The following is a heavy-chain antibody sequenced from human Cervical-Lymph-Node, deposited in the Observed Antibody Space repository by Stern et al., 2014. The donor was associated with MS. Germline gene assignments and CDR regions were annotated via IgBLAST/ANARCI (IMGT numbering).Heavy chain of an antibody. D-gene: IGHD2-21*02. CDR3: ARGYGGDPGSAT. Sequence: VQLVESGAEVKKPGASVKVSCKASGYTFTSFAIHWVRQAPGERLEWMGWINSDTKYSQKFQGRVTITRDASASTSYMELSSLRSEDTAVYYCARGYGGDPGSATWGQGTLVTVSS. CDR2: INSDT. CDR1: GYTFTSFA. J-gene: IGHJ5*02. V-gene: IGHV1-3*04.